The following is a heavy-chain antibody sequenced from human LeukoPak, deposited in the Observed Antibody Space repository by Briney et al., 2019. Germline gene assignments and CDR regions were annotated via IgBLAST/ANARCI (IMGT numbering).Heavy chain of an antibody. J-gene: IGHJ3*02. CDR3: TRARSSGYYYEDAFDI. V-gene: IGHV3-73*01. D-gene: IGHD3-22*01. Sequence: GGSLRLSCAASGFTFSGSAMHWVRRASGKGLEWVGRIRSKANSYATAYAASVKGRFTISRDDSKNTAYLQMNSLKTEDTAVYYCTRARSSGYYYEDAFDIWGQGTMVTVSS. CDR1: GFTFSGSA. CDR2: IRSKANSYAT.